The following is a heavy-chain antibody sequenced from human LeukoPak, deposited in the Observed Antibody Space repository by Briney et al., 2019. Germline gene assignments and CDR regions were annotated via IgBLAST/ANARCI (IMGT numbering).Heavy chain of an antibody. CDR3: ARVVQLRFDY. V-gene: IGHV3-48*04. CDR1: GFTFSSYS. Sequence: GGSLRLSCAASGFTFSSYSMNWVRQAPGKGLEWVSYISSSSSTIYYADSVKGRFTISRDNAKNSLYLQMNSLRAEDTAVYYCARVVQLRFDYWGQGTLVTVSS. CDR2: ISSSSSTI. J-gene: IGHJ4*02. D-gene: IGHD5-18*01.